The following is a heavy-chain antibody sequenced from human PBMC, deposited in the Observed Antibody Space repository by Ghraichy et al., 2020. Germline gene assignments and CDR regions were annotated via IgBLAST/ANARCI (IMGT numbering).Heavy chain of an antibody. CDR1: GGSISSGGYY. D-gene: IGHD4-17*01. CDR3: ARDGAKSYDYGDGMDV. CDR2: IYYSGST. J-gene: IGHJ6*02. Sequence: SETLSLTCTVSGGSISSGGYYWSWIRQHPGKGLEWIGYIYYSGSTYYNPSLKSRVTISVDTSKNQFSLKLSSVTAADTAVYYCARDGAKSYDYGDGMDVWGQGTTVTVSS. V-gene: IGHV4-31*03.